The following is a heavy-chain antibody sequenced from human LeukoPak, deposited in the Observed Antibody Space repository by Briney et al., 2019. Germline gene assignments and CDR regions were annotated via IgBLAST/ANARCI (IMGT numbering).Heavy chain of an antibody. J-gene: IGHJ6*03. V-gene: IGHV4-59*08. Sequence: SETLSLTCTVSGGSISSYYWSWIRQPPGKGLEWIGYIYYSGSTNCNPSLKSRVTISVDTSKNQFSLKLSSVTAADTAVYYCARHDVGYSYGLVRYYYYYMDVWGKGTTVTVSS. CDR3: ARHDVGYSYGLVRYYYYYMDV. CDR2: IYYSGST. CDR1: GGSISSYY. D-gene: IGHD5-18*01.